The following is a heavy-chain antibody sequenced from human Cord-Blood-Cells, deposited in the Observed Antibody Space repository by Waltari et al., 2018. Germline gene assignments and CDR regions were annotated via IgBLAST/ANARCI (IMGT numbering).Heavy chain of an antibody. CDR1: GGSFSGSY. CDR2: INHSGST. V-gene: IGHV4-34*01. Sequence: QVQLQQWGAGLLKPSETLSPTCAVSGGSFSGSYCTRIRHPPGKGLEWIGEINHSGSTNYNPSLKSRVTISVDTSKNQFSLKLSSVTAADTAVYYCAQEGRYYDILTGYYYWGQGTLVTVSS. D-gene: IGHD3-9*01. CDR3: AQEGRYYDILTGYYY. J-gene: IGHJ4*02.